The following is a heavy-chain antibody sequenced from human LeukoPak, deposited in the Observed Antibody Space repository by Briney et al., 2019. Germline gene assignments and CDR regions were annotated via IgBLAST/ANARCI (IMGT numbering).Heavy chain of an antibody. J-gene: IGHJ3*02. CDR2: TRNKANSYTT. Sequence: GGSLRLSCATSGFTFSGSAMHWVRQASGKGLEWVGRTRNKANSYTTEYAASVKGRFTISRDDSKNSLYLQMNSLKTEDTAVYYCARDLGMGAFDIWGQGTMVTVSS. CDR1: GFTFSGSA. V-gene: IGHV3-72*01. CDR3: ARDLGMGAFDI. D-gene: IGHD7-27*01.